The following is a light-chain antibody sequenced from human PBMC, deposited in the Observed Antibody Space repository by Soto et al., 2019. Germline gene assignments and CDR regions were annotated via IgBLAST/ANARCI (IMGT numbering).Light chain of an antibody. CDR1: QSVLYRSNNKNY. CDR3: QQYNNWPLT. J-gene: IGKJ4*01. Sequence: DIVMTQSPDSLAVSLGERATINFKSIQSVLYRSNNKNYLAWYQHKPGQPPKLLIYWASTRESGVPDRFSGSGSGTEFTLTISSLQSEDFAVYYCQQYNNWPLTFGGGTKVDIK. CDR2: WAS. V-gene: IGKV4-1*01.